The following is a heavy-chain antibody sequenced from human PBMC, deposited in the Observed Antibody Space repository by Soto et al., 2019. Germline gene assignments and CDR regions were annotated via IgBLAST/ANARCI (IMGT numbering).Heavy chain of an antibody. CDR1: GFTFSSYA. J-gene: IGHJ4*02. CDR2: ISGSGGST. V-gene: IGHV3-23*01. CDR3: ANRLSEAYYYDSSGYYYRY. D-gene: IGHD3-22*01. Sequence: GGSLRLSCAASGFTFSSYAMSWVRQAPGKGLEWVSAISGSGGSTYYADSVKGRFTISRDNSKNTLYLQMNSLRAEDTAVYYCANRLSEAYYYDSSGYYYRYWGQGTLVTAPQ.